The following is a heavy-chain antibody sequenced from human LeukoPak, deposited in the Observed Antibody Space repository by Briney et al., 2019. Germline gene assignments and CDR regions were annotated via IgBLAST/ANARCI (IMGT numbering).Heavy chain of an antibody. Sequence: PGGSLRLSCAASGFTFSSYAMHWVRQAPGKGLEYVSAISSNGGSTYYANSVKGRFTISRDNSKNTLYLQMGSLRAEDMAVYYCAKMQYYYDSSGYPDYWGQGTLVTVSS. CDR1: GFTFSSYA. CDR3: AKMQYYYDSSGYPDY. J-gene: IGHJ4*02. CDR2: ISSNGGST. V-gene: IGHV3-64*01. D-gene: IGHD3-22*01.